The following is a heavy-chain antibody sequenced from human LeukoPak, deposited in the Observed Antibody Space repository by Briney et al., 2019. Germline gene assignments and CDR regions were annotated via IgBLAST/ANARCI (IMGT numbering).Heavy chain of an antibody. V-gene: IGHV3-21*01. CDR1: GFTFSSYS. D-gene: IGHD6-19*01. Sequence: GGSLRLSCAASGFTFSSYSMNWVRQAPGKGLEWVSSISSSSSYIYYADSVKGRFTISRDNAKNSLYLQMNSLRAEDTAVYYCARDNGGWSAAAHGYWGQGTLVTVSS. CDR3: ARDNGGWSAAAHGY. J-gene: IGHJ4*02. CDR2: ISSSSSYI.